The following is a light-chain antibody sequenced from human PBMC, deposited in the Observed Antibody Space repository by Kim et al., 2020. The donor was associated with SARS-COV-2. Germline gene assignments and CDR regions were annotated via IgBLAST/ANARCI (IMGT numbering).Light chain of an antibody. CDR2: AAS. CDR1: QGIRNY. J-gene: IGKJ1*01. V-gene: IGKV1-27*01. CDR3: QKCSGAPWT. Sequence: ACVGDRVTITCRASQGIRNYRAWYQQKPGKAPKLLIYAASALQAGVPTRFSGSGSGTDFTLTINSLQPEDVATYYCQKCSGAPWTFGQGTKVDIK.